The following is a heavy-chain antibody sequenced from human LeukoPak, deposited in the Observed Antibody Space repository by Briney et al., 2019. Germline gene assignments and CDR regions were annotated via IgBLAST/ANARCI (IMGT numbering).Heavy chain of an antibody. CDR2: IYYSGST. V-gene: IGHV4-59*02. Sequence: SETLSLTCTVSGASVSDYYWSWMRQPPGEGLEWIAYIYYSGSTNYNPSLKSRVTISVDTSKNLFSLKLNSVTAADTAVYYCAGVAGYDSGSFYYYMDVWGKGTTVTVSS. CDR1: GASVSDYY. CDR3: AGVAGYDSGSFYYYMDV. D-gene: IGHD5-12*01. J-gene: IGHJ6*03.